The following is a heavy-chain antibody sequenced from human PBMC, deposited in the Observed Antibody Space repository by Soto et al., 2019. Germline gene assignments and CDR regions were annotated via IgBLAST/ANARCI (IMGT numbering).Heavy chain of an antibody. J-gene: IGHJ6*02. CDR2: IKSKTDGGTT. Sequence: GSLRLSCAASGFTFSNAWMNWVRQAPGKGLEWVGRIKSKTDGGTTDYAAPVKGRFTISRDDSKNTLYLQMNSLKTEDTAVYYCTTAGIAAAGTSRYYYYYGMDVWGQGTTVTVSS. V-gene: IGHV3-15*07. CDR1: GFTFSNAW. CDR3: TTAGIAAAGTSRYYYYYGMDV. D-gene: IGHD6-13*01.